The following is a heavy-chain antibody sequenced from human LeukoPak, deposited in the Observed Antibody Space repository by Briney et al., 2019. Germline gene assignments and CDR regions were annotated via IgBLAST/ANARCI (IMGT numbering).Heavy chain of an antibody. Sequence: GGSLRLSRAASGFTFSSYSMNWVRQAPGKGLEWVSSISSSSSYIYYADSVKGRFTISRDNAKNSLYLQMNSLRAEDTAVYYCARGSLLAVAGKDYWGQGTLVTVSS. D-gene: IGHD6-19*01. CDR3: ARGSLLAVAGKDY. V-gene: IGHV3-21*01. J-gene: IGHJ4*02. CDR1: GFTFSSYS. CDR2: ISSSSSYI.